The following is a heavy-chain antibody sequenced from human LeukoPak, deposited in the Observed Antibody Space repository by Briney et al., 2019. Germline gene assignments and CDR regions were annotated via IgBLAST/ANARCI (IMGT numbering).Heavy chain of an antibody. CDR3: ARVHGSSWYLDY. V-gene: IGHV3-21*01. CDR1: GFTFSSYS. CDR2: ISSSSSYI. J-gene: IGHJ4*02. D-gene: IGHD6-13*01. Sequence: GGSLRLSCAASGFTFSSYSMNWVRQAPGKGLEWVSSISSSSSYIYYADSAKGRFTISRDNAKNSLYLQMNSLRAEDTAVYYCARVHGSSWYLDYWGQGTLVTVSS.